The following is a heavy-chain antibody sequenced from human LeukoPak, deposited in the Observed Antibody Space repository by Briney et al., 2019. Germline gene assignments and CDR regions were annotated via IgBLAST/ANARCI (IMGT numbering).Heavy chain of an antibody. CDR2: ISGSGGST. Sequence: AGGSVRLFCAASGFTFSSYAMSWVRQAPGKGLEWVSAISGSGGSTYYPDSVKGRFTISRDNSKSTLYLQMNSLRPEDTALYYCAKEGSMSSGTRDFDYWGQGTLVTVSS. D-gene: IGHD1-1*01. J-gene: IGHJ4*02. V-gene: IGHV3-23*01. CDR3: AKEGSMSSGTRDFDY. CDR1: GFTFSSYA.